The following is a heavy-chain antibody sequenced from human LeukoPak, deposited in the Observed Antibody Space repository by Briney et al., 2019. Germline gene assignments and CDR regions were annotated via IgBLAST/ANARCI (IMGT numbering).Heavy chain of an antibody. Sequence: ASVKVPCKASGYTFTSYYMHWVRQAPGQGLEWMGRINPNSGGTNYAQKFQDRVTLTRDTSISTAYMELSRLRSDDTAVYYCAKLSSGWPLDYWGQGTLVTVSS. J-gene: IGHJ4*02. CDR1: GYTFTSYY. CDR3: AKLSSGWPLDY. V-gene: IGHV1-2*06. CDR2: INPNSGGT. D-gene: IGHD6-19*01.